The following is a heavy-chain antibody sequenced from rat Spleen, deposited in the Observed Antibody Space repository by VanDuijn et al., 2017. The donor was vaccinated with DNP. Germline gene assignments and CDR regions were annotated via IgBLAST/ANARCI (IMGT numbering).Heavy chain of an antibody. CDR1: GFTFSNYD. CDR3: ASLWTLTY. V-gene: IGHV5-29*01. D-gene: IGHD1-3*01. J-gene: IGHJ3*01. CDR2: LSYNGGTP. Sequence: EVQLVESGGGLVQPGRSLKLSCAASGFTFSNYDMAWVRQAPAKGLEWVATLSYNGGTPYYRDSVKGRFTISRDNAQSTLYLQMDSLRSEDTATYYCASLWTLTYWGQGTLVTVSS.